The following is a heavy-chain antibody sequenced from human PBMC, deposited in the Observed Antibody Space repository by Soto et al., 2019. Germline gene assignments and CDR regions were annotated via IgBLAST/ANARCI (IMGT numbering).Heavy chain of an antibody. CDR3: ARDTLGDNWFDP. Sequence: SETLSLTCAVYGGSFSGYYWSWIRQPPGKGLEWIGEINHSGSTNYNPSLKSRVTISVDTSKNQFSLKLSSVTAADTAVYYCARDTLGDNWFDPWGQGTLVTVSS. V-gene: IGHV4-34*01. D-gene: IGHD3-16*01. CDR2: INHSGST. CDR1: GGSFSGYY. J-gene: IGHJ5*02.